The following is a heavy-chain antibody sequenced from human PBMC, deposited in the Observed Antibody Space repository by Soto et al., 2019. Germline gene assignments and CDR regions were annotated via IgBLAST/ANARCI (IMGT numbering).Heavy chain of an antibody. CDR3: ARAEVEMSNPLYYYGMDV. V-gene: IGHV1-69*06. J-gene: IGHJ6*02. CDR2: FIPIFGTA. Sequence: GASVKVSCKASGGTFSSYAISWVRQAPGRGLEWMGGFIPIFGTANYAQKFQGRVTITADKSTSTAYMELSSLRSEDTAVYYCARAEVEMSNPLYYYGMDVWGQGTTVTVS. CDR1: GGTFSSYA. D-gene: IGHD2-21*01.